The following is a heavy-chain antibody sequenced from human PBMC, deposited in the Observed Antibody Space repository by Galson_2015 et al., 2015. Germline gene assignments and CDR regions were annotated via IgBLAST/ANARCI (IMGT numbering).Heavy chain of an antibody. CDR3: ARPLYSSGWDWYFDL. CDR2: IWYDGNNK. J-gene: IGHJ2*01. D-gene: IGHD6-19*01. Sequence: SLRLSCAASGFSFSTYGMHWVRQAPGKGLEWAAVIWYDGNNKYYADSVKGRFTISRDNSKNTLYLQMNSLRAEDTAVYYCARPLYSSGWDWYFDLWGRGTLVTVSS. CDR1: GFSFSTYG. V-gene: IGHV3-33*01.